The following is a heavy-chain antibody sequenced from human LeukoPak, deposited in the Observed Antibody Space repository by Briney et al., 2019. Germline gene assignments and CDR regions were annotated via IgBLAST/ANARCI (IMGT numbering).Heavy chain of an antibody. CDR3: ARDVKRITIFGVVKPAYYYYGMDV. D-gene: IGHD3-3*01. CDR2: IIPILGIA. V-gene: IGHV1-69*04. Sequence: SVKVSCKASGYTFTSYDINWVRQAPGQGLEWMGRIIPILGIANYAQKFQGRVTITADKSTSTAYMELSSLRSEDTAVYYCARDVKRITIFGVVKPAYYYYGMDVWGQGTTVTVSS. J-gene: IGHJ6*02. CDR1: GYTFTSYD.